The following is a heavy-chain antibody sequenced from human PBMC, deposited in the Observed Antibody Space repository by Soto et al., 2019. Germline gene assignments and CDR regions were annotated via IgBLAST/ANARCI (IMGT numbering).Heavy chain of an antibody. D-gene: IGHD1-26*01. CDR3: AMHRWELGPPDY. CDR2: ISNDGSKK. Sequence: QVQLVESGGGVVQPGRSLRLSCAVSGLTFSDYAIHWVRQAPGEGLEWVAVISNDGSKKFYIDSVKGRFTISRDNSRKTLYLQVNSLGAGDRSLDYCAMHRWELGPPDYCGQGTLVTVSS. J-gene: IGHJ4*02. V-gene: IGHV3-30*04. CDR1: GLTFSDYA.